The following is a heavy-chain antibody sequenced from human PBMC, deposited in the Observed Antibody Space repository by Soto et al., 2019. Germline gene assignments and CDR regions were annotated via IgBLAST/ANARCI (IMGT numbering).Heavy chain of an antibody. CDR1: GLTFNSYG. J-gene: IGHJ3*02. CDR3: AKDRDWNAFDI. Sequence: QVQLVESGGGVVQPGRSLRPSCAASGLTFNSYGMHWVRQAPGKGLEWVAVISSDGNNNYYADSVKGRFTISRDNSKNTLYLQMNSLRADDTAVYYCAKDRDWNAFDIWGQGTMVTVSS. D-gene: IGHD1-1*01. V-gene: IGHV3-30*18. CDR2: ISSDGNNN.